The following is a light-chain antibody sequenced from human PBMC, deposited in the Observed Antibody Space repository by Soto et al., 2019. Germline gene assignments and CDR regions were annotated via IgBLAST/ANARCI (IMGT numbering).Light chain of an antibody. CDR3: QQYGDWPPET. CDR2: GAS. CDR1: QSVSFN. V-gene: IGKV3-15*01. J-gene: IGKJ1*01. Sequence: DIVMTQSPATLSASPGERASLSCRASQSVSFNLAWYQQKPGQAPRLLIYGASTRATGIPARFSGSGSGTEFTLTISSLQSEDFAVYYCQQYGDWPPETFGQGTKVEIK.